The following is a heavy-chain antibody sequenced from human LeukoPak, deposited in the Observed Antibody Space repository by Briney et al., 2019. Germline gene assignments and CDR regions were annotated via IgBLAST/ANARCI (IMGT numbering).Heavy chain of an antibody. CDR2: ISAASTYI. CDR1: GFTFSNYD. J-gene: IGHJ4*02. Sequence: GESLRLSCAASGFTFSNYDMNWVRQAPGKGLEWVSSISAASTYIYYADSVQGRFTIPRDNAKNSLHLQMSSLRAEDTAVYFCARGNYRYYDSSGYPFYFDYWGQGALVTVSS. CDR3: ARGNYRYYDSSGYPFYFDY. D-gene: IGHD3-22*01. V-gene: IGHV3-21*01.